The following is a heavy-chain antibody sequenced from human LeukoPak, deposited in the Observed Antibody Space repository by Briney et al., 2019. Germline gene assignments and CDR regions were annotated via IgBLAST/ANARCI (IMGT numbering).Heavy chain of an antibody. Sequence: VGSLRLSCAASVFTFCDYSMNWVRRGPGKRLGWVSSISTTSSYIYHADSLQGRFTISRDNATNSLYLQMNSLRAEDTAVYYCARVEYYYDSSGDYDNWGQRNLVTASS. CDR1: VFTFCDYS. CDR3: ARVEYYYDSSGDYDN. CDR2: ISTTSSYI. D-gene: IGHD3-22*01. J-gene: IGHJ4*02. V-gene: IGHV3-21*01.